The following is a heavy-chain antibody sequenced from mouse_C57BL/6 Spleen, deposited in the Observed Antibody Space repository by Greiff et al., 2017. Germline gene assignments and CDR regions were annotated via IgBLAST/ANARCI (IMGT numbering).Heavy chain of an antibody. CDR2: IYPGDGDT. CDR3: ARTDYDGSIDV. Sequence: QVQLQQSGPELVKPGASVKISCKASGYAFSSSWMNWVKQRPGKGLEWIGRIYPGDGDTNYNGKFKGKATLTADNSSSTAYLRRSSLTSEDSAVYFCARTDYDGSIDVWGTGTTVTVSS. CDR1: GYAFSSSW. D-gene: IGHD2-4*01. J-gene: IGHJ1*03. V-gene: IGHV1-82*01.